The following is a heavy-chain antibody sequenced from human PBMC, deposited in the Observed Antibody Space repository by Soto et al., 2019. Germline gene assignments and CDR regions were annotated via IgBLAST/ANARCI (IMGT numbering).Heavy chain of an antibody. Sequence: TGGSLRLSCAASGFPFSNYWMTWVRQAPGKGLEWVANIINDGSETSYVDSVKGRFTISRDNAKNSLYLEMNSLRVEDTAVYYCARDWGGLGSWVQGTMVTVSS. CDR3: ARDWGGLGS. CDR1: GFPFSNYW. J-gene: IGHJ5*01. CDR2: IINDGSET. D-gene: IGHD3-10*01. V-gene: IGHV3-7*03.